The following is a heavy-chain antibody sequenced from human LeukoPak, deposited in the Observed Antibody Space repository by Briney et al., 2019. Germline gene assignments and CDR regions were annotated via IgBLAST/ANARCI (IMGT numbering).Heavy chain of an antibody. D-gene: IGHD1-26*01. J-gene: IGHJ4*02. CDR2: INHSGST. CDR1: GGSFSGYY. V-gene: IGHV4-34*01. CDR3: ARRWELLPFDY. Sequence: SETLSLTCAVYGGSFSGYYWSWIRQPPGKGLEWIGEINHSGSTNYNPSLKSRVTISADTSKNQFSLKLSSVAAADTAVYYCARRWELLPFDYWGQGTLVTVSS.